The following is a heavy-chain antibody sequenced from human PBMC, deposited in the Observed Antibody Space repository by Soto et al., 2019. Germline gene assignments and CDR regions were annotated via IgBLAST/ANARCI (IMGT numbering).Heavy chain of an antibody. Sequence: SETLSLTCTVSGGSISSYYWSWIRQPPGKGLEWIGYIYYSGSTNYNPSLKSRVTISVDTSKNQFSLKLSSVTAADTAVYYCAGGDSAAGWSFFDYWGQGALVTVSS. CDR1: GGSISSYY. J-gene: IGHJ4*02. V-gene: IGHV4-59*01. CDR3: AGGDSAAGWSFFDY. CDR2: IYYSGST. D-gene: IGHD6-13*01.